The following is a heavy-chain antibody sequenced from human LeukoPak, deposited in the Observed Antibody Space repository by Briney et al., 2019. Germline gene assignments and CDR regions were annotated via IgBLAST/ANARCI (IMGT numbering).Heavy chain of an antibody. V-gene: IGHV3-23*01. CDR3: AKKVVVGATSPYSAFQD. Sequence: HTGGSLRLSCVASGFTFSSYAMSWVRQAPGKGLEWVSAISGSGVTTHYAGSVKGRFSISRDNSKNTLYLQMNSLRPEDTALYYCAKKVVVGATSPYSAFQDWGQGTLVTVSS. D-gene: IGHD1-26*01. CDR1: GFTFSSYA. J-gene: IGHJ1*01. CDR2: ISGSGVTT.